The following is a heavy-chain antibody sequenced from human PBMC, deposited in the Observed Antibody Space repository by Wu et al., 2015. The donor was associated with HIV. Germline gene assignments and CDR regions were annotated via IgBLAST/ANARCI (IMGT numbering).Heavy chain of an antibody. CDR3: ARGLYYGSGSGVPPRFDP. CDR2: ISAYNGNT. V-gene: IGHV1-18*04. CDR1: GFIFTDYG. J-gene: IGHJ5*02. Sequence: VQLVQSGHDVKKPGASVKVACKASGFIFTDYGISWVRQAPGQGLEWMRWISAYNGNTNYAQKLQGRVTMTTDTSTSTAYMELRSLRSDDTAVYYCARGLYYGSGSGVPPRFDPWGQGTLVTVSS. D-gene: IGHD3-10*01.